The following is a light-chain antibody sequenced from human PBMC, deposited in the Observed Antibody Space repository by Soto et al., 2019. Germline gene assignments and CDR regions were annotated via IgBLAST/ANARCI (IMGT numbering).Light chain of an antibody. CDR2: DAS. Sequence: EIVLTQSPATLSLSPGEGATLSCRASQSVSSYLAWYQQKPGQAPRLLIYDASNRATGIPARFSGSGSGTDFTLTISSLEPEDFAVYYCQQSSNWPWTLGQGTKVDIK. V-gene: IGKV3-11*01. J-gene: IGKJ1*01. CDR1: QSVSSY. CDR3: QQSSNWPWT.